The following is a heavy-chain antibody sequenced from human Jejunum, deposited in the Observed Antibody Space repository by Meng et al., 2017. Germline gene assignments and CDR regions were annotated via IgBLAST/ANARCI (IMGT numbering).Heavy chain of an antibody. CDR1: GYTFTGYY. D-gene: IGHD3-9*01. CDR2: IHPNSGGT. CDR3: ARLLNGYRYFDH. V-gene: IGHV1-2*02. J-gene: IGHJ4*02. Sequence: ASVKVSCKASGYTFTGYYMHWVRQAPGQGLEWMGWIHPNSGGTNYAQKFQGRVIMTRDTSISTAYMELSRLRSDDTAVYYCARLLNGYRYFDHWGQGTLVTVSS.